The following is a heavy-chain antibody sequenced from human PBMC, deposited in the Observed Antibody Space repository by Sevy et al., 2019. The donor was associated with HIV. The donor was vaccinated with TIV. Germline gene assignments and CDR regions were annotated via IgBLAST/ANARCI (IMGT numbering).Heavy chain of an antibody. CDR2: IIPIFGTA. V-gene: IGHV1-69*13. J-gene: IGHJ4*02. CDR3: ARGGQEGRGYCSCGSCLYYFDY. Sequence: ASVKVSCKASGGTFSSYAISWVRQAPGQGLEWMGGIIPIFGTANYAQKFQGRVTITADESTSTAYMELSSLRSEDTAVYYCARGGQEGRGYCSCGSCLYYFDYWGQGTLVTVSS. CDR1: GGTFSSYA. D-gene: IGHD2-15*01.